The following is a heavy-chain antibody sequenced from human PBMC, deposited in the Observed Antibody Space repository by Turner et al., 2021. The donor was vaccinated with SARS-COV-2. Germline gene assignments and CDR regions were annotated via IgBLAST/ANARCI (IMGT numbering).Heavy chain of an antibody. CDR2: ISGSGGTT. D-gene: IGHD3-22*01. CDR1: GFTFSSYA. J-gene: IGHJ4*02. V-gene: IGHV3-23*01. Sequence: EVQLLESGGGLVQPGGSLRLHCAASGFTFSSYAMSWVRQAPGKGLEWVSAISGSGGTTYDADSLKGRFTISRDNSKNTLFLQMNSLRAEDTAVYYCAKADRGMIVVVITLLDYWGQGTLVTVSS. CDR3: AKADRGMIVVVITLLDY.